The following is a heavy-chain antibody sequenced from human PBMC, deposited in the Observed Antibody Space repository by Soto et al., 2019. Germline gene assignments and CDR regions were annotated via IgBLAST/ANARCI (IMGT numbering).Heavy chain of an antibody. V-gene: IGHV3-23*01. J-gene: IGHJ3*01. Sequence: VGSLRLSCAASGFSFTTYAMNWLRQPPGKGLEWVSTFSGSGDSTYYADSVRGRFTISRDISKSTLYLHMNSLRTEDTAVYFCAKAHTSGWHRDAFDFWGHGTMVTVSS. D-gene: IGHD6-19*01. CDR1: GFSFTTYA. CDR2: FSGSGDST. CDR3: AKAHTSGWHRDAFDF.